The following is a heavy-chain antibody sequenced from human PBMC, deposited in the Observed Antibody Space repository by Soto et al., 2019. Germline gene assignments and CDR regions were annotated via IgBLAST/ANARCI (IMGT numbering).Heavy chain of an antibody. J-gene: IGHJ6*02. Sequence: QVQLVQSGGEVKKPGASVKVSCKTSGYSFTTYGISWVRQAPGQGLEWMGWISGYNGNTHYAQKFQGRVSMTTDTSTRTAYMELRSLRSADTAVYYCAREGPAPYYYYGMDVWGQGTTVTVSS. CDR3: AREGPAPYYYYGMDV. V-gene: IGHV1-18*01. CDR2: ISGYNGNT. CDR1: GYSFTTYG.